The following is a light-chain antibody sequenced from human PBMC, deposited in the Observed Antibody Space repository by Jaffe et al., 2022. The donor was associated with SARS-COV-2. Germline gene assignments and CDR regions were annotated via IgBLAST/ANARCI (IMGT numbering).Light chain of an antibody. CDR2: EDN. CDR3: QSFGSPNWV. J-gene: IGLJ3*02. CDR1: SGSIASNY. V-gene: IGLV6-57*01. Sequence: NFMLTQPHSVSESPGKTVTISCTRSSGSIASNYVQWYQQRPGSSPTTVIYEDNQRPSGVPDRFSGSIDSSSNSASLTISGLKTEDEADYYCQSFGSPNWVFGGGTKLTVL.